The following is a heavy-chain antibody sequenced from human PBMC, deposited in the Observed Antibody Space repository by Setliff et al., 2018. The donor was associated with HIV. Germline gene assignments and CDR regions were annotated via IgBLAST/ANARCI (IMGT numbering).Heavy chain of an antibody. V-gene: IGHV3-15*01. CDR1: GLNFIDAW. J-gene: IGHJ6*03. CDR3: TTDPGWGEQLLSNYYYYYMDV. D-gene: IGHD2-2*01. CDR2: IKSKTDGGTT. Sequence: PGESLRLSCTVSGLNFIDAWMSWVRQAPGKGLEWVGRIKSKTDGGTTDYAAPVKGRFTISRDDSKNTLYLQMNSLKTEDTAVYYCTTDPGWGEQLLSNYYYYYMDVWGQGTTVTVSS.